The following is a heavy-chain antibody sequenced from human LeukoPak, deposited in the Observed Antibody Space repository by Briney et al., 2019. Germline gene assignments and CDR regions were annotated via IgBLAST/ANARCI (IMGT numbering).Heavy chain of an antibody. CDR3: ARDHIVVVTAIGAFDI. J-gene: IGHJ3*02. CDR2: ISSSSSYI. V-gene: IGHV3-21*01. Sequence: PGGSLRLSCAASGFTFSSCSMNWVRQAPGKGLEWVSSISSSSSYIYYADSVKGRFTISRDNAKNSLYLQMNSLRAEDTAVYYCARDHIVVVTAIGAFDIWGQGTMVTVSS. CDR1: GFTFSSCS. D-gene: IGHD2-21*02.